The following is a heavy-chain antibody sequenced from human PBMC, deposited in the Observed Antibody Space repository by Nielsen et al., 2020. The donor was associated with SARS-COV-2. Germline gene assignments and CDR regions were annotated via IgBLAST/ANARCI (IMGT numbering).Heavy chain of an antibody. D-gene: IGHD6-19*01. CDR1: GYTFTSYG. V-gene: IGHV1-18*01. Sequence: ASVKVSCKASGYTFTSYGISWVRQAPGQGLEWMGWISAYNGNTNYAQKLQGRVTMTTDTSTSTAYMELRSLRSDDTAVYYCARWLQIRSGWYPEGSWFDPWGRGTLVTVSS. CDR3: ARWLQIRSGWYPEGSWFDP. CDR2: ISAYNGNT. J-gene: IGHJ5*02.